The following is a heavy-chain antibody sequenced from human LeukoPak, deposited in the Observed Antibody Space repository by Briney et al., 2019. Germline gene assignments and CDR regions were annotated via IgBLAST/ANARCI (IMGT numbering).Heavy chain of an antibody. V-gene: IGHV3-74*01. J-gene: IGHJ4*02. CDR1: GFTFSSYC. D-gene: IGHD3-22*01. Sequence: GGSLRLSCAASGFTFSSYCMHWVRQAPGKGLVWVSRINSDGSSTSYADSVKGRFTISRDNAKNTLYLQMNSLRAEDTDVYYCARSRTYYYDSSGYYYGAFDYWGQGTLVTVSS. CDR2: INSDGSST. CDR3: ARSRTYYYDSSGYYYGAFDY.